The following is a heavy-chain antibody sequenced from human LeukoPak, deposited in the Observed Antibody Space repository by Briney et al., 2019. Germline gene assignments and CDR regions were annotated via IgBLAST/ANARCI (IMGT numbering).Heavy chain of an antibody. CDR3: AGRGGPVVIGHWFDP. CDR1: GGSVSGNY. V-gene: IGHV4-34*01. Sequence: SETLSLTCAVYGGSVSGNYWSWIRQPPGKGLEWIGEINHRGTASYNPSLDSGVTFFADMSKNQYSLRLTSVTAADTAIYYGAGRGGPVVIGHWFDPWGQGTLVTVSS. J-gene: IGHJ5*02. CDR2: INHRGTA. D-gene: IGHD3-16*02.